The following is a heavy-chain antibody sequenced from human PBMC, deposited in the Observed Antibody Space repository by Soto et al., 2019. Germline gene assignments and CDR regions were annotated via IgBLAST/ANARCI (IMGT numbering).Heavy chain of an antibody. J-gene: IGHJ4*02. CDR2: IHHTGST. CDR1: AGSITSDEYY. CDR3: ARRPTGSGSSFFDY. D-gene: IGHD3-10*01. Sequence: SETLSLTCTVSAGSITSDEYYWNWIRYRPGKGLEWIGFIHHTGSTFYNPSLESRASISIDTSESQFSLNLASVTVADTAVYYCARRPTGSGSSFFDYWAPGTPVTVSS. V-gene: IGHV4-31*03.